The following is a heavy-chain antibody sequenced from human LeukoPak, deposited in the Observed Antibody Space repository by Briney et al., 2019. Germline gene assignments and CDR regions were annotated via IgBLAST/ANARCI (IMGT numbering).Heavy chain of an antibody. CDR3: ARDPPRAYYYVSSGYSADAFDI. CDR1: GFTFSDYY. J-gene: IGHJ3*02. CDR2: ISSNSGNT. V-gene: IGHV3-11*05. D-gene: IGHD3-22*01. Sequence: TGGSLRLSCAASGFTFSDYYMRWVRQAPGKGLEWVSHISSNSGNTNYADSVKGRFTISRDNAKNTLYLQMNSLRAEDTAVYYCARDPPRAYYYVSSGYSADAFDIWGEGTTVTVSS.